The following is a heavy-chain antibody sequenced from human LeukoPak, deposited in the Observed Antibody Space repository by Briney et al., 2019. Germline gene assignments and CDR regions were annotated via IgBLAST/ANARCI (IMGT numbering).Heavy chain of an antibody. CDR2: INPNSGGT. V-gene: IGHV1-2*02. Sequence: GASVKVSYKASGYTFTVYYMHWVRQAPGQGLEWMGWINPNSGGTNYAQKFQGRVTMTRDTSISTAYMELSRLRSDDTAVYYCARDVGGFETYYFDYWGQGTLVTVSS. CDR3: ARDVGGFETYYFDY. CDR1: GYTFTVYY. D-gene: IGHD3-10*01. J-gene: IGHJ4*02.